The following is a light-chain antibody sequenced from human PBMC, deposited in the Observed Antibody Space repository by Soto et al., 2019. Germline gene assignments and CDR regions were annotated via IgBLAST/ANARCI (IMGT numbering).Light chain of an antibody. J-gene: IGLJ3*02. Sequence: QSVLAQPPSVSGAPGQRVTISCTGSSSNIGAGYGVHWYQQLPGTAPKLLIYGNSNRPSGVPDRFSGSKSGTSASLASTGLQAEDEADYHCQSYDSSLSGWVFGGGTKLTVL. CDR1: SSNIGAGYG. CDR2: GNS. V-gene: IGLV1-40*01. CDR3: QSYDSSLSGWV.